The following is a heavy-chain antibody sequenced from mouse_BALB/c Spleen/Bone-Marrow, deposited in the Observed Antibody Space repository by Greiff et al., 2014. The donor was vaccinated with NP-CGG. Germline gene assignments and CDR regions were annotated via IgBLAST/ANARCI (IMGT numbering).Heavy chain of an antibody. Sequence: VQLQQSGAELVKPGVSVKLSCKASGYTFTNYYMYWVKQRPGQDLEWIGEINPSNGGTNFNEKFKSKATLTVDKSSSTAYMQLRSLASEDSAVYYCTSLGRFAYWGQGTLVTVSA. V-gene: IGHV1S81*02. CDR3: TSLGRFAY. CDR1: GYTFTNYY. J-gene: IGHJ3*01. CDR2: INPSNGGT. D-gene: IGHD4-1*01.